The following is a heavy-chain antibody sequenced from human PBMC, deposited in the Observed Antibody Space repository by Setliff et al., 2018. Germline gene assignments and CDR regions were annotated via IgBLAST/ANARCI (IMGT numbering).Heavy chain of an antibody. J-gene: IGHJ4*02. D-gene: IGHD3-22*01. CDR3: ARARGSGYFDY. V-gene: IGHV3-7*01. CDR1: GFTFSSYW. CDR2: IKQDGSEK. Sequence: GGSLRLSCAASGFTFSSYWMSWVRQAPGRGLEWVANIKQDGSEKYYVDSVKGRFTISRDNAKNTLYLQMNSLRAEDTAVYYCARARGSGYFDYWGQGTLVTVSS.